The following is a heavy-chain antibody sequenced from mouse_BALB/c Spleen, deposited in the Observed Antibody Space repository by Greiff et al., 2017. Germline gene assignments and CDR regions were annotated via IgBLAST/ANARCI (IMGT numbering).Heavy chain of an antibody. CDR1: GFNIKDTY. Sequence: EVKLVESGAELVKPGASVKLSCTASGFNIKDTYMHWVKQRPEQGLEWIGRIDPANGNTKYDPKFQGKATITADTSSNTAYLQLSSLTSEDTAVYYCARDYYGSSYGWYFDVWGAGTTVTVSS. J-gene: IGHJ1*01. CDR3: ARDYYGSSYGWYFDV. V-gene: IGHV14-3*02. CDR2: IDPANGNT. D-gene: IGHD1-1*01.